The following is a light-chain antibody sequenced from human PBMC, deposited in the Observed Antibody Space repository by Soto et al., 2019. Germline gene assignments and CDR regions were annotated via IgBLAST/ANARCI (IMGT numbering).Light chain of an antibody. Sequence: DIQMTQSPSSLSASVGDRITITCRASRGINNYVAWFQQKPGKAPRSLIYGTGHLRRVAPSKFRGSGSVTDIPLTVSSLQPEDFATYYCQQYETFPPSFGGGTKVEI. CDR3: QQYETFPPS. J-gene: IGKJ4*01. CDR2: GTG. CDR1: RGINNY. V-gene: IGKV1-16*02.